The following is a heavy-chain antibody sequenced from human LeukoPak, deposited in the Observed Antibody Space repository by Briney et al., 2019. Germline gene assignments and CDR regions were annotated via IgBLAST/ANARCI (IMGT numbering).Heavy chain of an antibody. CDR1: GGSFSGYY. J-gene: IGHJ5*02. V-gene: IGHV4-34*01. D-gene: IGHD2-2*01. Sequence: SETLSLTCAVYGGSFSGYYWSWIRQPPGKGLEWNGEINHSGSTNYNPSLKSRVTISVDTSKNQFSLKLSSVTAADTAVYYCARGDFRYCSSTSCYRSWFDPWGQGTLVTVSS. CDR3: ARGDFRYCSSTSCYRSWFDP. CDR2: INHSGST.